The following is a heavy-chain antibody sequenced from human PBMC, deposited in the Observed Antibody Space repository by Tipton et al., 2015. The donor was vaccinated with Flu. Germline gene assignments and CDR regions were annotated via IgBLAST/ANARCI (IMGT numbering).Heavy chain of an antibody. CDR1: GGSISSYY. V-gene: IGHV4-59*01. J-gene: IGHJ3*02. Sequence: TLSLTCTVSGGSISSYYWNWIRQPPGKGLEWIGYFYYSGSTNYNPSLKSRVTISVDASQNQFSLKLSSVTAADTAVYYCARVGENYYDRAFDIWGQGTIVTVSS. D-gene: IGHD3-22*01. CDR3: ARVGENYYDRAFDI. CDR2: FYYSGST.